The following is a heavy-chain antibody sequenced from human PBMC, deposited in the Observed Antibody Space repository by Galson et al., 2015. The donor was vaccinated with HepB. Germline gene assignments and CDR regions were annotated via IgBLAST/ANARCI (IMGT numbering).Heavy chain of an antibody. Sequence: SVKVSCKASGYTFTSYGISWVRQAPGQGLEWMGWISAYNGNTNYAQKLQGRVTMTTDTSTSTAYMELRSLRSDDTAVYYCARLIFSSGWYYFDYWGQGTLVTVSS. J-gene: IGHJ4*02. CDR3: ARLIFSSGWYYFDY. D-gene: IGHD6-19*01. V-gene: IGHV1-18*01. CDR2: ISAYNGNT. CDR1: GYTFTSYG.